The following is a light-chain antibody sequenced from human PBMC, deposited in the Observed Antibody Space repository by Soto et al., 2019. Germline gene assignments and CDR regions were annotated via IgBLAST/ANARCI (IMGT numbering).Light chain of an antibody. CDR1: SSDVGNYKF. V-gene: IGLV2-23*01. Sequence: QSALTQPASVSGSPGQAITISCTGTSSDVGNYKFVSWYQHHPGKAPKLVIDEGSKRPSGVSNRFSGSKSGNTASLTISGLQAEDEADYYCCSYAGTSTYVFGTGTKLTVL. CDR3: CSYAGTSTYV. J-gene: IGLJ1*01. CDR2: EGS.